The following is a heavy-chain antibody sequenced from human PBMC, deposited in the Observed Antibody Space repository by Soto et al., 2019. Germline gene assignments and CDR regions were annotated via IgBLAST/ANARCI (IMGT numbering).Heavy chain of an antibody. CDR1: GYSISSGYY. Sequence: SETLSLTCAVSGYSISSGYYWGWIRQPPGKGLEWIGSIYHSGSTYYNPSLKSRVTISVDTSKNQFSLKLSSVTAADTAVYYCARYHMTHSSIDLYYFDYWGQGTLGT. D-gene: IGHD6-13*01. J-gene: IGHJ4*02. CDR2: IYHSGST. CDR3: ARYHMTHSSIDLYYFDY. V-gene: IGHV4-38-2*01.